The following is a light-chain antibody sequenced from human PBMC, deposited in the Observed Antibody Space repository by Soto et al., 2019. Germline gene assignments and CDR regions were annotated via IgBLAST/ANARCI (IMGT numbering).Light chain of an antibody. CDR2: KVS. CDR3: VQGTHWPRT. J-gene: IGKJ4*01. V-gene: IGKV2-30*01. Sequence: DVVMTQSPLSLTVTLGQPASISCKSSQSLVYTDGHTYLNWFHQRPGQSPRRLIYKVSTRESGVPDRFSGGGSGADLTLKIDWVEAEEVGVYYCVQGTHWPRTIGGGTTVEIK. CDR1: QSLVYTDGHTY.